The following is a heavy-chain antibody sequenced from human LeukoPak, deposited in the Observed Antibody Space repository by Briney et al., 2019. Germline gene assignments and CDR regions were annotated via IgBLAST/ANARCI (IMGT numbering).Heavy chain of an antibody. CDR3: VRSEIDDYSKY. Sequence: SETLSLTCTVSGYRLSSGYHWGWIRQTPGKGLEWLGSIDYSGSIYDNPSLRSRVTISFDTSKNQVYLKVNSVTAADTAVYYCVRSEIDDYSKYWGQGTLVIVSS. CDR2: IDYSGSI. D-gene: IGHD4-11*01. J-gene: IGHJ4*02. V-gene: IGHV4-38-2*02. CDR1: GYRLSSGYH.